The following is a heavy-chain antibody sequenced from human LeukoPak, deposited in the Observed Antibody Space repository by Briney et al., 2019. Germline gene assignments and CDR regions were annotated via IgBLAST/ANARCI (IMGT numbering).Heavy chain of an antibody. CDR3: ARHLSYYGLDY. CDR1: GFTFSAYS. J-gene: IGHJ4*02. V-gene: IGHV4-59*08. CDR2: IYYSGST. Sequence: GSLRLSCAASGFTFSAYSMNWVRQAPGKGLEWIGYIYYSGSTNYNPSLKSRVTISVDTSKNQFSLKLSSVTAADTAVYYCARHLSYYGLDYWGQGALVIVSS. D-gene: IGHD1-26*01.